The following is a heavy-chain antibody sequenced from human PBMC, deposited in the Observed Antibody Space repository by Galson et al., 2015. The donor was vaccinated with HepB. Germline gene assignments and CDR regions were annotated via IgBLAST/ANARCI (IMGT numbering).Heavy chain of an antibody. V-gene: IGHV1-8*01. D-gene: IGHD6-13*01. CDR2: MNPNSGNT. J-gene: IGHJ6*03. Sequence: SVKVSCKASGYTFTSYDINWVRQATGQGLEWMGWMNPNSGNTGYAQKFQGRVTMTRNTSISTAYMELSSLRSEDTAVYYCARGTGLSSSWFLYYYYYYMDVWGKGTTVTVSS. CDR1: GYTFTSYD. CDR3: ARGTGLSSSWFLYYYYYYMDV.